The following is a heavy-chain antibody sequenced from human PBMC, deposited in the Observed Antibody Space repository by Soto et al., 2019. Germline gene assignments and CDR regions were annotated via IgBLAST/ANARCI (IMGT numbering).Heavy chain of an antibody. CDR2: IYSGGST. Sequence: EVQLVESGGGLVQPGGSLRLSCAASGFTVSSNYMSWVRQAPGKGLEWVSVIYSGGSTYYADSVKGRFTISRHNSKNTLYVQMNSVIGEDTAVYYCARDQGSGMFGPLGQGTLGTVSS. D-gene: IGHD3-10*01. V-gene: IGHV3-66*01. J-gene: IGHJ5*02. CDR1: GFTVSSNY. CDR3: ARDQGSGMFGP.